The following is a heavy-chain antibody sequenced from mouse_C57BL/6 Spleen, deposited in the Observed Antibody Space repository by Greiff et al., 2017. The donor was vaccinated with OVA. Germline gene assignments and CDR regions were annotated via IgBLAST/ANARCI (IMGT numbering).Heavy chain of an antibody. CDR2: IYPGDGDT. CDR1: GYSFSSSW. CDR3: ARGRGTDY. Sequence: QVQLKQSGPELVKPGASVKFSCKASGYSFSSSWMHWVKQRPGKGLEWIGRIYPGDGDTNYNGKFKGKATLPADNASSTAYMQLSSLTSEDSAVYFCARGRGTDYWGQGTTLTVSS. V-gene: IGHV1-82*01. D-gene: IGHD3-3*01. J-gene: IGHJ2*01.